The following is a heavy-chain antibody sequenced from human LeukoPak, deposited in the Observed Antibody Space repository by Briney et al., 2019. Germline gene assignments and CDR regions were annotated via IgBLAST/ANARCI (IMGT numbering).Heavy chain of an antibody. CDR1: GYTFTSYG. CDR3: ARGLRGTGRNYYYYMDV. CDR2: TNPNSGNT. Sequence: ASVKVSCKASGYTFTSYGINWVRQATGQGLEWMGWTNPNSGNTGYAQKFQGRVTMTRNTSISTAYMELSSLRSEDTAVYYCARGLRGTGRNYYYYMDVWGKGTTVTVSS. J-gene: IGHJ6*03. V-gene: IGHV1-8*01. D-gene: IGHD3-16*01.